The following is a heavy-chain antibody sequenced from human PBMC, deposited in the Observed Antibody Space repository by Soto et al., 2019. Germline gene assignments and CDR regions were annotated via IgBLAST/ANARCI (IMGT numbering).Heavy chain of an antibody. V-gene: IGHV3-11*06. CDR2: ISSSSSYT. CDR3: ARDLGSGSYFPYYGMDV. D-gene: IGHD3-10*01. Sequence: VGSLRLSCAASGFTFSDYYMSWIRQAPGKGLGWVSYISSSSSYTNYADSVKGRFTISRDNAKNSLYLQMNSLRAEDTAVYYCARDLGSGSYFPYYGMDVWGQGTTVTVSS. J-gene: IGHJ6*02. CDR1: GFTFSDYY.